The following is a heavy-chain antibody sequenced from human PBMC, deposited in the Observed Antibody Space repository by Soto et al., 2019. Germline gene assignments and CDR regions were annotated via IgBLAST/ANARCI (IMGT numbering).Heavy chain of an antibody. J-gene: IGHJ4*02. CDR3: AKGQWELDY. D-gene: IGHD1-26*01. V-gene: IGHV3-30*18. Sequence: QVQLVESGGGVVQPGRSLRLSCAASGFTFSSYGMHWVRQAPGKGLEWVAVISYDGSNKYYADSVKGRFTISRDNSKNTLYLQMNSLRAEDTAVYYCAKGQWELDYWGQGTLVTVSS. CDR1: GFTFSSYG. CDR2: ISYDGSNK.